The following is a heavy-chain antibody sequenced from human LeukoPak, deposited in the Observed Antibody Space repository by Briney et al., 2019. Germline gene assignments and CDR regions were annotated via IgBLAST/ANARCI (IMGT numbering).Heavy chain of an antibody. D-gene: IGHD4-23*01. Sequence: HPGGSLRLSCAASGCSFDDYAMHWVRQAPGKGLEWVSGISWNSGRRGYADSVKGRFAISRDNAKNSLFLQMSSLRAEDTALYYCVKDSSDGGNSRGESFDCWGQGTLVTVSS. J-gene: IGHJ4*02. CDR1: GCSFDDYA. CDR3: VKDSSDGGNSRGESFDC. CDR2: ISWNSGRR. V-gene: IGHV3-9*01.